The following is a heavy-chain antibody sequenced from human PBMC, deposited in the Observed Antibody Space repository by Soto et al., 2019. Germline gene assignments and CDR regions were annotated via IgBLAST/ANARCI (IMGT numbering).Heavy chain of an antibody. Sequence: GGSLRLSCAASGFTFSNAWMSWVRQAPGKGLEWVGRIKSKTDGGTTDYAEPVKGRFTISREDSKNTLYLQMNSLKTEDTAEYYCTTGRYFTEDEDYWGQGTLVTVSS. J-gene: IGHJ4*02. D-gene: IGHD1-26*01. CDR1: GFTFSNAW. V-gene: IGHV3-15*01. CDR2: IKSKTDGGTT. CDR3: TTGRYFTEDEDY.